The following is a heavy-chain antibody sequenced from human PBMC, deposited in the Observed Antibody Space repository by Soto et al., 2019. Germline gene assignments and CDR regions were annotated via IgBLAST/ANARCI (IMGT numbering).Heavy chain of an antibody. CDR1: GGXISSGGYS. CDR3: ARVRGYNDYYYYGMDV. D-gene: IGHD1-1*01. J-gene: IGHJ6*02. Sequence: PSETLXLTCAVSGGXISSGGYSWSWIRQPPGKGLEWIGYIYHSGSTYYNPSLKSRVTISVDRSKNQFSLKLSSVTAADTAVYYCARVRGYNDYYYYGMDVWGQGTTVTVSS. V-gene: IGHV4-30-2*01. CDR2: IYHSGST.